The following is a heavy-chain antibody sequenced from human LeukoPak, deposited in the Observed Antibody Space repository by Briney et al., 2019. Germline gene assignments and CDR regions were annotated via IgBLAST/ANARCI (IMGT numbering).Heavy chain of an antibody. CDR2: IYPGDSDT. J-gene: IGHJ4*02. CDR1: GYNFTTYW. CDR3: ARHSGSLS. D-gene: IGHD3-10*01. V-gene: IGHV5-51*01. Sequence: PGESLKISCQASGYNFTTYWIVWVRQMPGKVLEWMGIIYPGDSDTRYSPSFQGQVTISADKSIHTAYLQWDTLQASATAIYHCARHSGSLSWGRGTLVSVSS.